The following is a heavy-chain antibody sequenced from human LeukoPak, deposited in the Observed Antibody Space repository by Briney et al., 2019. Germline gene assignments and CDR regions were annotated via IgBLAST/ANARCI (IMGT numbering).Heavy chain of an antibody. V-gene: IGHV3-30*03. CDR2: ISFDASNK. Sequence: GGSLRLSCAASGFTFSRYWMTWVRQAPGRGLEWVAVISFDASNKYYADSVKGRFTISRDNSKNTLYLQMNSLRAEDAAVYYCATEGSFDYWGQGTLVTVSS. CDR1: GFTFSRYW. J-gene: IGHJ4*02. CDR3: ATEGSFDY.